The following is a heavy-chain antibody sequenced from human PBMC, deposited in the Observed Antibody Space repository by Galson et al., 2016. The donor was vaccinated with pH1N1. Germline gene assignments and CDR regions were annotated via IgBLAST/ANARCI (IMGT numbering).Heavy chain of an antibody. V-gene: IGHV3-15*01. CDR3: TTDSTPHSDSSSDFDY. CDR1: SFSNTW. Sequence: SFSNTWMNWVRQAPGKGLEWVGRIKSTTDGGTIDYAAPVKGRFTISRDDSKNALYLQMNSLKTEDTAVYYCTTDSTPHSDSSSDFDYWGQGTLVTVSS. D-gene: IGHD6-6*01. CDR2: IKSTTDGGTI. J-gene: IGHJ4*02.